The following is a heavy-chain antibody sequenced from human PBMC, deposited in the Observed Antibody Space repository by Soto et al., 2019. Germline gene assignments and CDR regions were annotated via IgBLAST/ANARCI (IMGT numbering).Heavy chain of an antibody. J-gene: IGHJ5*02. D-gene: IGHD4-4*01. Sequence: ASVKVPCKASGYTFTSNWIHWVRRAPGQGLEWMGIINPSGGSTYYAQKFQGRVTLTRDTSTSTVYMELTSLTSEDTAVYYCARDHSISSSGAWWLDPWGQGTLVTVSS. CDR1: GYTFTSNW. V-gene: IGHV1-46*01. CDR3: ARDHSISSSGAWWLDP. CDR2: INPSGGST.